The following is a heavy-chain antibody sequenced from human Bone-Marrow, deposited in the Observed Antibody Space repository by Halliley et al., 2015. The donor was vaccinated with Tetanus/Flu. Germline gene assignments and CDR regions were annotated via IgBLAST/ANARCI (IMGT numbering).Heavy chain of an antibody. V-gene: IGHV4-34*12. CDR2: IIKTGST. J-gene: IGHJ6*02. CDR3: MRAQGPYFNGMDV. Sequence: TLSLTCAVNGGSLSGNYWSWIRQPPGKGLEWIGEIIKTGSTDYNPSLKGRVTMSVDTSKNQLSLNLRSVTAADSAVYYCMRAQGPYFNGMDVWGQGTTVTFSS. CDR1: GGSLSGNY.